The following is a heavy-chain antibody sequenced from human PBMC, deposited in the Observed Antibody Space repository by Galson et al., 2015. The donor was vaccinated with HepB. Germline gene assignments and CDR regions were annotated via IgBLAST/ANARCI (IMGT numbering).Heavy chain of an antibody. J-gene: IGHJ3*02. CDR3: AREGGLRGLYDAFDI. CDR1: GGTFSSYA. Sequence: SVKVSCKASGGTFSSYAISWVRQAPGQGLEWMGGIIPILGIANYAQKFQGRVTITADKSTSTAYMELSSLRSEDTAVYYCAREGGLRGLYDAFDIWGQGTMVTVSS. V-gene: IGHV1-69*10. D-gene: IGHD4-17*01. CDR2: IIPILGIA.